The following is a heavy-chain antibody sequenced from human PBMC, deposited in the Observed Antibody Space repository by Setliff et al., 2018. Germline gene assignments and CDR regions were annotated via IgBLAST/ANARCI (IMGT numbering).Heavy chain of an antibody. V-gene: IGHV1-69*13. CDR2: TIPNFGTT. CDR3: AREGVDTRSSTDYRYYMDL. Sequence: SVKVSCKASGGTFSSYGISWVRQAPGQGLEWLGGTIPNFGTTNYAQEFQGRVTIIADESTSTAYMELSSLRFEDTAVYYCAREGVDTRSSTDYRYYMDLWGKGTTVTVS. D-gene: IGHD5-18*01. J-gene: IGHJ6*03. CDR1: GGTFSSYG.